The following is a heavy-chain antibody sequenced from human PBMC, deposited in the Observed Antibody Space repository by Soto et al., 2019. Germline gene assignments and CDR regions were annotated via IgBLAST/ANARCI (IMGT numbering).Heavy chain of an antibody. V-gene: IGHV3-23*01. CDR1: GFDFINYG. J-gene: IGHJ4*02. Sequence: EVQLLESGGGLVQPGGSLRISCAASGFDFINYGMSWVRQAPGKGLEWVSAISGTAHATYYAASVKGRFTISRDNSKNTLYLQMNSLRVEDTAVYFCVKDAPQPFSDWGQGTLVTVSS. CDR2: ISGTAHAT. CDR3: VKDAPQPFSD. D-gene: IGHD3-3*02.